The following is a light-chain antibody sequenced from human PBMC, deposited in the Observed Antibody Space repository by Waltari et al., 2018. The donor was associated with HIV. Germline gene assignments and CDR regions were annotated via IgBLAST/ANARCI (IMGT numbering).Light chain of an antibody. Sequence: EIVLTQSPATLSLSPGERATLSCKTNQTIKTSLAWYQQRPGQAPRLLIYDASYRATGIPVRFSGSASGTDFTLTISSLEPEDFAVYFCQHRGNWPLFTFGPGTKVDIK. J-gene: IGKJ3*01. CDR3: QHRGNWPLFT. V-gene: IGKV3-11*01. CDR2: DAS. CDR1: QTIKTS.